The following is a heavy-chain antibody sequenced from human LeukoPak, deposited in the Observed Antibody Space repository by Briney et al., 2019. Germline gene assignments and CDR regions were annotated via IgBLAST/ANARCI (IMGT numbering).Heavy chain of an antibody. CDR2: ISGRGGST. D-gene: IGHD2-2*01. Sequence: GGSLRLSCAASGFTFSSYAMSWVRQAPGKGLGWVSAISGRGGSTYYADSVKGRFTISRDNSKNTLYLQMNSLRAEDTAVYYGVPAAIRPLDVEWGQGTLVTVSS. V-gene: IGHV3-23*01. CDR1: GFTFSSYA. CDR3: VPAAIRPLDVE. J-gene: IGHJ4*02.